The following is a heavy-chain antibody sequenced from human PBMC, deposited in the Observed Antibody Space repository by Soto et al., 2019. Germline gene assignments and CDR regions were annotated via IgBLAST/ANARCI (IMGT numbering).Heavy chain of an antibody. CDR2: ISSSSSYI. D-gene: IGHD3-3*01. CDR1: GFTVSSYS. CDR3: ARDLYDFWSGYTHFDY. V-gene: IGHV3-21*01. Sequence: PGGSLRLCCAASGFTVSSYSMNWVRQAPEKGLEWVSSISSSSSYIYYADSVKGRFTISRDNAKNSLYLQMNSLRAEDTAVYYCARDLYDFWSGYTHFDYWGQGTLVTVSS. J-gene: IGHJ4*02.